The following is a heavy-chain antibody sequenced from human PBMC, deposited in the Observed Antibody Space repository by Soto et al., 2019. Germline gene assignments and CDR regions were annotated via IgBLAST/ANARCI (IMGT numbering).Heavy chain of an antibody. CDR1: GFTVGNNY. Sequence: QPGGSLRLSCAASGFTVGNNYMSWVRQAPGKGLEWVSIIHRGGSTSYADSVKGRFTISRDSSKNILYLQINGLTADDTAVYYCARSANTYGSPFDYWGQGALVTV. CDR3: ARSANTYGSPFDY. V-gene: IGHV3-66*01. J-gene: IGHJ4*02. D-gene: IGHD3-10*01. CDR2: IHRGGST.